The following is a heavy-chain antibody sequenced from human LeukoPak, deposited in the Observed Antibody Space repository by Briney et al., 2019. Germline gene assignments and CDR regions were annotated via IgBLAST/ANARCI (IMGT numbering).Heavy chain of an antibody. CDR1: SGSISGHY. V-gene: IGHV4-59*08. Sequence: SETLSLTCTVSSGSISGHYWSWVRQPPGKGLEWIAYIYYSGVTRYSPSLKSRVTISVDTSKNQFSLKLNSVTAADTAVYYCASISGWDFDYWGQGTLVTVSS. D-gene: IGHD6-19*01. J-gene: IGHJ4*02. CDR3: ASISGWDFDY. CDR2: IYYSGVT.